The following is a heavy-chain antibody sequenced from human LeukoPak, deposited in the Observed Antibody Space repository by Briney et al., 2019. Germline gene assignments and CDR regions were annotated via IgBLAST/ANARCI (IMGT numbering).Heavy chain of an antibody. Sequence: ETLSLTCTVSGGSISSSSYYWSWIRQPPGKGLEWIGSISYSGSTYYNPSLKSRVTMSVDTSKNQFSLKLSSVTAADMAVYYCARLITGYTTSSSRYYFDYWGQGTLVTVSS. CDR3: ARLITGYTTSSSRYYFDY. CDR2: ISYSGST. CDR1: GGSISSSSYY. J-gene: IGHJ4*02. V-gene: IGHV4-39*01. D-gene: IGHD3-9*01.